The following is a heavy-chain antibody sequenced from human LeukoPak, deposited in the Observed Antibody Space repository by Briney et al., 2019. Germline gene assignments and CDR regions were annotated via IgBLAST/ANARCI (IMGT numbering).Heavy chain of an antibody. V-gene: IGHV3-74*01. D-gene: IGHD3-10*01. CDR3: ARDQGSGSYYPYYYGMDV. CDR2: INSDGSST. Sequence: GGSLRLSCAASGFTFSSYWMHWVRQAPGKGLVWVSRINSDGSSTSYADSVKGRFTISRDNAKSTLYLQMNSLRAEDTAVYYCARDQGSGSYYPYYYGMDVWGQGTTVTVSS. J-gene: IGHJ6*02. CDR1: GFTFSSYW.